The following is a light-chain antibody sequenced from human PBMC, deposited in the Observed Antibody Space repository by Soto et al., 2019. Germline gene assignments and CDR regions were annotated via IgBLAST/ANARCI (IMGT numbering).Light chain of an antibody. CDR1: QGISSN. V-gene: IGKV1-9*01. Sequence: DIQLTQSPSFLSASVGDRVTITCRASQGISSNLAWYQQKPGKAPKLLIYAASSLQSGVPSRFSGSRSGTEFTLTISSLQPDDFATYYCQQYNSYSWTFGQGTKVDIK. CDR2: AAS. J-gene: IGKJ1*01. CDR3: QQYNSYSWT.